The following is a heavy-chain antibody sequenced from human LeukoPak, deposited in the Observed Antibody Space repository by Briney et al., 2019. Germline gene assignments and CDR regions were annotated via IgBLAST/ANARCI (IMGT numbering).Heavy chain of an antibody. J-gene: IGHJ4*02. CDR1: GGSISSSSYY. V-gene: IGHV4-39*07. CDR3: ARDGATLDY. CDR2: IYYSGST. Sequence: PSETLSLTCTVSGGSISSSSYYWGWIRQPPGKGLEWIGSIYYSGSTYYNPSLKSRVTISVDTSKNQFSLKLSSVTAADTAVYYCARDGATLDYWGQGTLVTVSS. D-gene: IGHD3-16*01.